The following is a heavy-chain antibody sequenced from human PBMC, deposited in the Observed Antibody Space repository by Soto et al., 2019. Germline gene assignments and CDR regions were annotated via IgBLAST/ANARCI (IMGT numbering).Heavy chain of an antibody. Sequence: GGSLRLSCAASRFTFSSYGMHWVRQAPGKGLEWVAVISYDGSNKYYADSVKGRFTISRDNSKNTLYLQMNSLRAEDTAVYYCAKDGAYVTIFGVVITRHYYYGMDVWGQGTTVTVSS. D-gene: IGHD3-3*01. CDR1: RFTFSSYG. V-gene: IGHV3-30*18. J-gene: IGHJ6*02. CDR3: AKDGAYVTIFGVVITRHYYYGMDV. CDR2: ISYDGSNK.